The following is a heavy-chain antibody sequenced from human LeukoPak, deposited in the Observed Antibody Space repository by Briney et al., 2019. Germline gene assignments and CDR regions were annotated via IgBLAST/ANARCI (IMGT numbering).Heavy chain of an antibody. CDR2: IKQDGSEK. CDR3: ARRLRGDGYNYDH. Sequence: PGGSLRLSCAASGFTFSSYWMSWVRQAPGKGLEWVANIKQDGSEKYYVDSVKGRFTISRDNAKNSLYLQMNSLRAEDTAMYYCARRLRGDGYNYDHWGQGTQVTVSS. J-gene: IGHJ4*02. D-gene: IGHD5-24*01. CDR1: GFTFSSYW. V-gene: IGHV3-7*01.